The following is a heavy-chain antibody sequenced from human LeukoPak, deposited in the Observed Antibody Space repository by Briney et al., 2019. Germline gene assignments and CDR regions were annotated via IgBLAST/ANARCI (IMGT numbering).Heavy chain of an antibody. J-gene: IGHJ6*02. V-gene: IGHV3-23*01. Sequence: GGSLRLSCAASGSTSSGYAMSWVRQAPGKGLEWISAISGSGGNTYYADSVKGRFTISRDNSKNTLYVQMNSLRAEDTAVYYCAKGADYYYYYGMDVWGQGTTVTVSS. D-gene: IGHD6-25*01. CDR3: AKGADYYYYYGMDV. CDR1: GSTSSGYA. CDR2: ISGSGGNT.